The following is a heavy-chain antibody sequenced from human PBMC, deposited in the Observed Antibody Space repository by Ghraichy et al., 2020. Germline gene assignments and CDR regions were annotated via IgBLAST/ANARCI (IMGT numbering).Heavy chain of an antibody. CDR2: IYYSGST. J-gene: IGHJ5*02. CDR1: GGSISSSSYY. V-gene: IGHV4-39*01. D-gene: IGHD6-6*01. CDR3: ARHWKRIAARPMNWFDP. Sequence: ESLNISCTVSGGSISSSSYYWGWIRQPPGKGLEWIGSIYYSGSTYYNPSLKSRVTISVDTSKNQFSLKLSSVTAADTAVYYCARHWKRIAARPMNWFDPWGQGTLVTVSS.